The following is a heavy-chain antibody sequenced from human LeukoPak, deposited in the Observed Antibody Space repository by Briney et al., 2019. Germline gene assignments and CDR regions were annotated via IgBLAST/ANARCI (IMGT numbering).Heavy chain of an antibody. D-gene: IGHD3-22*01. CDR2: ISAYNGNT. J-gene: IGHJ4*02. Sequence: ASVKVSCKASGYTFTSYGIGWVRQAPGQGLEWMGWISAYNGNTNYAQKLQGRVTMTTDTSTSTAYMELRSLRSDDTAVYYCARVRYYDSSGYTVFDYWGQGTLVTVSS. CDR3: ARVRYYDSSGYTVFDY. CDR1: GYTFTSYG. V-gene: IGHV1-18*01.